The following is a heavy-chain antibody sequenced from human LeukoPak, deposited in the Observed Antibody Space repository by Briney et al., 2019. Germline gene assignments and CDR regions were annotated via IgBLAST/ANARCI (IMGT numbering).Heavy chain of an antibody. D-gene: IGHD4-11*01. CDR3: ASHDYNDYRIY. Sequence: PSETLSLTCSVSGGPISSYYWSWIRQPPGKGLEWIGYIYYSGSTDYNPSLKSRVTISIDTSKNQFSLKLSSVTAADTAAYYCASHDYNDYRIYWGQGTLVTVSS. CDR2: IYYSGST. V-gene: IGHV4-59*08. J-gene: IGHJ4*02. CDR1: GGPISSYY.